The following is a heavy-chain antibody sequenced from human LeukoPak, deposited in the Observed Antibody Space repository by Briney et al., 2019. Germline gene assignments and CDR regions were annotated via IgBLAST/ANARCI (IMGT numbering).Heavy chain of an antibody. CDR1: GGSFSGYY. CDR3: ARGISFDYYYDSSGYYFDY. J-gene: IGHJ4*02. Sequence: PSETLSLTCAVYGGSFSGYYWSWIRQPPGKGLEWIGEINHSGSTNYNPSLKSRVTISVDTSRNQFSLKLSSVTAADTAVYYCARGISFDYYYDSSGYYFDYWGQGTLVTVSS. D-gene: IGHD3-22*01. CDR2: INHSGST. V-gene: IGHV4-34*01.